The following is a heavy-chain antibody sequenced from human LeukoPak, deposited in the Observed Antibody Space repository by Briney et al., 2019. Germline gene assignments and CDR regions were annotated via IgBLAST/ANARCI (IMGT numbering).Heavy chain of an antibody. Sequence: SETLSLTCTVSGGSISSYYWSWIRQPPGKGLEWIGYIYYSGSTYYNPSLKSRVTISVDTSKNQFSLKLSSVTAADTAVYYCARGVYGDYVGTWGQGTLVTVSS. CDR1: GGSISSYY. CDR2: IYYSGST. V-gene: IGHV4-59*12. J-gene: IGHJ5*02. CDR3: ARGVYGDYVGT. D-gene: IGHD4-17*01.